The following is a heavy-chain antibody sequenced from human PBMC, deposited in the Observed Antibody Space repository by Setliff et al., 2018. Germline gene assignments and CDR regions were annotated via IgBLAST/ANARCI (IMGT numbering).Heavy chain of an antibody. CDR1: GGTFSSYA. CDR2: IIPIFGTA. J-gene: IGHJ6*03. V-gene: IGHV1-69*06. CDR3: ALEYNNSSPTVYYYMDV. D-gene: IGHD6-6*01. Sequence: SVKVSCKASGGTFSSYAISWVRQAPGQGLEWMGGIIPIFGTANYAQKFQGRVTITADKSTSTAYMELSRLTSEDTAVYYCALEYNNSSPTVYYYMDVWGKGTTVTVSS.